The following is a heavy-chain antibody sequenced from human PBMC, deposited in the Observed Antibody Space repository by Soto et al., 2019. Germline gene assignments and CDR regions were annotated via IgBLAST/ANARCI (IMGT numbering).Heavy chain of an antibody. V-gene: IGHV1-18*01. CDR2: ISAYNGNT. CDR1: GYTFTSYG. D-gene: IGHD6-19*01. J-gene: IGHJ4*02. CDR3: ARNVYGLKEPTYSSGWYRAPLDY. Sequence: ASVKVSCKASGYTFTSYGISWVRQAPGQGLEWMGWISAYNGNTNYAQKLQGRVTMTTDTSTSTAYMELRSLRSDDTAVYYCARNVYGLKEPTYSSGWYRAPLDYSGQGTLFTVSS.